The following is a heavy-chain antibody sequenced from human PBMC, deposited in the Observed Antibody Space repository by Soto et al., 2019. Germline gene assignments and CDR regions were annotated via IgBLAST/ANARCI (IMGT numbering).Heavy chain of an antibody. CDR2: IYYSGST. D-gene: IGHD6-13*01. J-gene: IGHJ4*02. V-gene: IGHV4-31*03. CDR1: GGSISSGGYY. CDR3: ARDLSSSWYYFDY. Sequence: SETLSLTCPVSGGSISSGGYYWSWIRQHPGKGLEWIGYIYYSGSTYYNPSLKSRVTISVDTSKNQFSLKLSSVTAADTAVYYCARDLSSSWYYFDYWGQGTLVTVSS.